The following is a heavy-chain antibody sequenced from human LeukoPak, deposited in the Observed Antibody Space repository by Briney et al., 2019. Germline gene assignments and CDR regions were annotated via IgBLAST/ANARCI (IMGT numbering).Heavy chain of an antibody. CDR1: GFTFDDYG. Sequence: GGSLRLSCAASGFTFDDYGTSWVRQAPGKGLEWVSGINWNGGSTGYADSVKGRFTISRDNAKNSLYLQMNSLRAEDTALYYCAGGRATHFDYWGQGTLVTVSS. CDR2: INWNGGST. J-gene: IGHJ4*02. V-gene: IGHV3-20*04. CDR3: AGGRATHFDY. D-gene: IGHD2-15*01.